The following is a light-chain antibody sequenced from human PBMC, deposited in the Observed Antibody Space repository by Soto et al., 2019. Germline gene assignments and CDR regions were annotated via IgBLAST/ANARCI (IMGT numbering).Light chain of an antibody. CDR3: SSYTSSSTLYD. Sequence: QSVLTQAASVSGSPGQSITISCTGASSDFGDHKSVSWYQHHPGKAPKLIIYEVNYRPSGVSSRFSGSRSGNTASLTISGLQAEDEADYYCSSYTSSSTLYDFGTGTKVTVL. CDR1: SSDFGDHKS. CDR2: EVN. V-gene: IGLV2-14*01. J-gene: IGLJ1*01.